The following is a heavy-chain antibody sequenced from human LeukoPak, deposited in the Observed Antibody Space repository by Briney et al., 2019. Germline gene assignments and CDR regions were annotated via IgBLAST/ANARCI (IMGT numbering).Heavy chain of an antibody. Sequence: PSETLSLTCTVSGGSIRSGSYYWSWIRQPAGKGLEWLGHIYTRGTTNYNPSVKSRVTVSLDTSKNQISLKLSSVAAADTAIYYCARVYTVMGATTVDHYHYYMDVWGKGTTVTVSS. J-gene: IGHJ6*03. CDR1: GGSIRSGSYY. D-gene: IGHD5-18*01. CDR3: ARVYTVMGATTVDHYHYYMDV. CDR2: IYTRGTT. V-gene: IGHV4-61*09.